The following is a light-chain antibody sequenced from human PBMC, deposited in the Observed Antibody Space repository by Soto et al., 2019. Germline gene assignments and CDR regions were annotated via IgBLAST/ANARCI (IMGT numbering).Light chain of an antibody. CDR3: QHYRTS. V-gene: IGKV3-20*01. CDR2: GAS. CDR1: QSVSSSY. Sequence: EIVLTQSPGTLSLSPGERATLSCRASQSVSSSYLAWYQQKPGQAPRQLIYGASSRATGIPARFSGSGSGTDFTLTITRLETEDFAVYYCQHYRTSFGGGTRVEIK. J-gene: IGKJ4*01.